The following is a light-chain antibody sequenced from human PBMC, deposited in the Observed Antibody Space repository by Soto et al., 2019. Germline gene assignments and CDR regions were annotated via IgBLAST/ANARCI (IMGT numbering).Light chain of an antibody. V-gene: IGKV3-20*01. J-gene: IGKJ1*01. Sequence: EIVLTQSPGTLSLSPGDRATLPCRASQSVSSSYLAWYQQKPGQAPRLXIYGASSRATGIPERFSGSGSGTDFTLTISRLEPEDFAVYYCQQYGSSPWTFGQGTKVDIK. CDR3: QQYGSSPWT. CDR2: GAS. CDR1: QSVSSSY.